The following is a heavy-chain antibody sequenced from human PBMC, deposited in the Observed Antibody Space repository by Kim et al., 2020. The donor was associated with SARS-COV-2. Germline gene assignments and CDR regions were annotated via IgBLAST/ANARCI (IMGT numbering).Heavy chain of an antibody. CDR3: ARSGNFRVDY. Sequence: SALFYADSVKGRFTISRDNAENSVYLQMNSLRDEDTAVYYCARSGNFRVDYWGQGTLVTVSS. CDR2: SAL. V-gene: IGHV3-48*02. J-gene: IGHJ4*02.